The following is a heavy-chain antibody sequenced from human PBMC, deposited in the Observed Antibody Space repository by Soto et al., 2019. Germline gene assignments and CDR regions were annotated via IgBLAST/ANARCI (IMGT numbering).Heavy chain of an antibody. J-gene: IGHJ4*02. Sequence: QVQLQQWGAGLLKPSETLSLTCAVYGGSFSGYYWTWIRQPPGTGLEWIGEINHSGSTNYNPSLTSRVPISVDTSKNQFSLKLTSVTAADPAVYYCARNKITGLFAYWGQGTLVTVSS. V-gene: IGHV4-34*01. CDR3: ARNKITGLFAY. D-gene: IGHD2-8*02. CDR1: GGSFSGYY. CDR2: INHSGST.